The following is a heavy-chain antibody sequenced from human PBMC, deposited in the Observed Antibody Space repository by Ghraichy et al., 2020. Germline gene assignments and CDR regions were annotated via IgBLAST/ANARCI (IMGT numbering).Heavy chain of an antibody. J-gene: IGHJ4*02. CDR2: IKSKTDGGTT. Sequence: GGSLRLSCAASGFTFSNAWMSWVRQAPGKGLEWVGRIKSKTDGGTTDYAAPVKGRFTISRDDSNNTLYLQMNSRKTEDTAVYYCTTTYYASGSVYWSQGTLVTVAS. CDR3: TTTYYASGSVY. D-gene: IGHD3-10*01. CDR1: GFTFSNAW. V-gene: IGHV3-15*01.